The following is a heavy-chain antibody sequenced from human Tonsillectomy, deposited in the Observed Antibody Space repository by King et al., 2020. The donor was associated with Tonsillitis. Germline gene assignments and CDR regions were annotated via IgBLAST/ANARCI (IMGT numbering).Heavy chain of an antibody. CDR1: GGSISSYY. CDR2: IYYSGST. J-gene: IGHJ4*02. D-gene: IGHD6-19*01. Sequence: VQLQESGPGLVKPSETLSLTCTVSGGSISSYYWSWIRQPPGKGLEWIGYIYYSGSTNYNPSLKSRVTISVDTSKNQFSLKVSSVTAADTAVYYCARDRLYSSGYFDYWGQGTLVTVSS. CDR3: ARDRLYSSGYFDY. V-gene: IGHV4-59*01.